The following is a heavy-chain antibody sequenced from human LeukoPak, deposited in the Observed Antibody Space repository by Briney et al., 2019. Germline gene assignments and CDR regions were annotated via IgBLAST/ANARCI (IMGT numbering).Heavy chain of an antibody. CDR2: INPNSGDT. J-gene: IGHJ4*02. CDR3: ARDSSYDSSGYLFDY. D-gene: IGHD3-22*01. V-gene: IGHV1-2*02. Sequence: ASVKVSCKASGYTFTGYYMHWVRQAPGQGLEWMGWINPNSGDTKYEQKFQGRVTMTRDTSISTAYMEPSRLRSDDTAVYYCARDSSYDSSGYLFDYWGQGTLVTVSS. CDR1: GYTFTGYY.